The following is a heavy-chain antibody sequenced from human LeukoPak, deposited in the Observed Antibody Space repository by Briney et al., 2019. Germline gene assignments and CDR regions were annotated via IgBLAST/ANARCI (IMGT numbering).Heavy chain of an antibody. CDR2: IWYDGSNK. CDR3: AKGVVAVSKGYYYGMDV. Sequence: PGGSLRLSCAASGFTFSSYGMHWVRQAPGKGLERVAVIWYDGSNKYYADSVKGRFTISRDNSKNTLYLQMNSLRAEDTAVYYCAKGVVAVSKGYYYGMDVWGQGTTVTVSS. CDR1: GFTFSSYG. V-gene: IGHV3-30*02. D-gene: IGHD2-15*01. J-gene: IGHJ6*02.